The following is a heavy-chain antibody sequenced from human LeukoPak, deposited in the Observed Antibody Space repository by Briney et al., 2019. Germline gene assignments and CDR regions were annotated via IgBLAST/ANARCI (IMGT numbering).Heavy chain of an antibody. Sequence: GESLRLSCVASGFTFSIYGMNWVRQAPGRGLERVAVISYDGNTQYYADSVKGRFTISRDNSKNTLYPQMNSLRAEDTAVYYCAKDYLGYDAFDIWGQGTMVTVSS. D-gene: IGHD3-16*02. CDR1: GFTFSIYG. CDR3: AKDYLGYDAFDI. J-gene: IGHJ3*02. V-gene: IGHV3-30*18. CDR2: ISYDGNTQ.